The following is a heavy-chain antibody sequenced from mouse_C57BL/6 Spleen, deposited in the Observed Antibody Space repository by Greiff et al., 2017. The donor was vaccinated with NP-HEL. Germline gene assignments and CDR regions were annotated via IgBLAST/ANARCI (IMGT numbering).Heavy chain of an antibody. CDR3: AREGNWDRAWFAY. CDR1: GFTFSSYA. V-gene: IGHV5-4*01. D-gene: IGHD4-1*01. Sequence: EVMLVESGGGLVKPGGSLKLSCAASGFTFSSYAMSWVRQTPEKRLEWVATISDGGSYTYYPDNVKGRFTISRDNAKNNLYLQMSHLKSEDTAMYYCAREGNWDRAWFAYWGQGTLVTVSA. J-gene: IGHJ3*01. CDR2: ISDGGSYT.